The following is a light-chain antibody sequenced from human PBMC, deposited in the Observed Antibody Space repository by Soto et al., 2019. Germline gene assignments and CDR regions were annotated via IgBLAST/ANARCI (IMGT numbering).Light chain of an antibody. CDR1: QRISND. Sequence: EILMAQSPATLSVSPGERATLSCRASQRISNDFAWYQQRPGQAPRLLIYGASTRATGIPARFSGSGSETEFTLTDSCLQSEDFAVYYCQEYNNWPLTVGGGSKVEI. CDR2: GAS. V-gene: IGKV3-15*01. J-gene: IGKJ4*01. CDR3: QEYNNWPLT.